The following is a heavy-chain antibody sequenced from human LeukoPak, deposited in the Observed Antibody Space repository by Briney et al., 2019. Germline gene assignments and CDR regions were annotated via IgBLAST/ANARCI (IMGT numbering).Heavy chain of an antibody. V-gene: IGHV3-23*01. CDR2: ISGSGGST. J-gene: IGHJ6*02. Sequence: PAGSLTLSCAASGFTFSSYAMSWVRQAPGQGLEWVSAISGSGGSTYYADSVKGRFTISRDISKNTLYLQMNSLRAEDTAVYYCAKAPPSSYYYYYGMDVWGQGTTVTVSS. CDR1: GFTFSSYA. CDR3: AKAPPSSYYYYYGMDV. D-gene: IGHD6-13*01.